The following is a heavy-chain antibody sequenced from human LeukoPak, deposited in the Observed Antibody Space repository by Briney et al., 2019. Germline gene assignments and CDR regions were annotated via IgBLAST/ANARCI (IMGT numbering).Heavy chain of an antibody. Sequence: PGGSLRLSCAASGFTFSSYSMNWVRQAPGKGLEWVSAISGSGGSTYYADSVKGRFTISRDNSKNTLYLQMNSLRAEDTAVYYCAKPRGYSSGWYVFGSREFDYWGQGTLVTVSS. D-gene: IGHD6-19*01. V-gene: IGHV3-23*01. CDR1: GFTFSSYS. J-gene: IGHJ4*02. CDR2: ISGSGGST. CDR3: AKPRGYSSGWYVFGSREFDY.